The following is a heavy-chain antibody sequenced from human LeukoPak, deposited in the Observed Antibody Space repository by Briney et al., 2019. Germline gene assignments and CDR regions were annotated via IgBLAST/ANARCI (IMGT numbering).Heavy chain of an antibody. CDR1: GYTFTSYY. Sequence: ASVKVSCKAFGYTFTSYYIHWVRQAPGQGLEWMAMINPSGGGSSTTYAQKFQGTLTLTRDMSTSTVYMDLSSLRSEDTAVYYCARSITIFGVATLGYWGQGTLVTVSS. CDR3: ARSITIFGVATLGY. V-gene: IGHV1-46*01. CDR2: INPSGGGSST. D-gene: IGHD3-3*01. J-gene: IGHJ4*02.